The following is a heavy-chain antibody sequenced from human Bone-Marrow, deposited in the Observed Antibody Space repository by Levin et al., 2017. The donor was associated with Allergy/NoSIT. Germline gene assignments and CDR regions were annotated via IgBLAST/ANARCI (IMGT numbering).Heavy chain of an antibody. CDR3: ARALYGSGSSSGY. D-gene: IGHD3-10*01. CDR1: GYSFTKYW. Sequence: GESLKISCKASGYSFTKYWIGWVRQMPGKGLEWVGIINPGDSHTAYSPSFEGQVTMSVDKSISTAYLQWSSLQASDTAIYYCARALYGSGSSSGYWGQGTLVTVSS. CDR2: INPGDSHT. J-gene: IGHJ4*02. V-gene: IGHV5-51*01.